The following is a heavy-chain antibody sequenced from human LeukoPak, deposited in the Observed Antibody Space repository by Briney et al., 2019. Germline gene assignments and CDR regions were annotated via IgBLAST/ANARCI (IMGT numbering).Heavy chain of an antibody. CDR2: INHSGST. V-gene: IGHV4-34*01. J-gene: IGHJ6*02. Sequence: SETLSLTCAVYGGSFSGYYWSWIRQPPGKGVEWIGEINHSGSTNYNPSLKSRVTISVDTSKNQFSLKLSSVTAADTAVYYCARGVRAVTVTTSSGPYYGMDVWGQGTTVTVSS. D-gene: IGHD4-17*01. CDR3: ARGVRAVTVTTSSGPYYGMDV. CDR1: GGSFSGYY.